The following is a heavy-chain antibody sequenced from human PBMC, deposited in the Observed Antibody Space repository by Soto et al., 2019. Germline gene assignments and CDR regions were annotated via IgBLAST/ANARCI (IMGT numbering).Heavy chain of an antibody. CDR1: GFTFRSYA. CDR2: ISGSGIST. V-gene: IGHV3-23*01. Sequence: DVQLLESGGGLVQPGGSLRLSCAASGFTFRSYAMSWVRQAPVKGLESVSGISGSGISTHYADSVKGRFTVSRDNSKKTVYLQMNSLRAEDTAVYNFARETVGPDWDFDLWGRGTLVTVSS. CDR3: ARETVGPDWDFDL. J-gene: IGHJ2*01.